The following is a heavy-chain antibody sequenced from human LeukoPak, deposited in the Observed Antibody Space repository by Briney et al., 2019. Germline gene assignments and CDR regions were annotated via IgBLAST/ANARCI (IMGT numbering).Heavy chain of an antibody. CDR1: GGSFSGYY. Sequence: SETLFLTCAVYGGSFSGYYWSWIRQPPGKGLEWIGEINHSGSTNYNPSLKSRVTISVDTSKNQFSLKLSSVTAADTAVYYCARGPLEVPASNWFDPWGQGTLVTVSS. D-gene: IGHD2-2*01. J-gene: IGHJ5*02. CDR2: INHSGST. CDR3: ARGPLEVPASNWFDP. V-gene: IGHV4-34*01.